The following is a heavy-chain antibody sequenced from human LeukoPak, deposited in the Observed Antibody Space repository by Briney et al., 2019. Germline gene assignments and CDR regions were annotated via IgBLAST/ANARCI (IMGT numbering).Heavy chain of an antibody. J-gene: IGHJ6*02. Sequence: ASVKLSCKASGYTFTSYGISWVRQAPGQGLESMGWISAYNGNTNNEQKLQGRVTMTTDTSTSTSYMELRSLRSDDTAVYYCARREGATRYYYYYGMDVWGQGTTVTVSS. CDR1: GYTFTSYG. CDR3: ARREGATRYYYYYGMDV. D-gene: IGHD1-26*01. CDR2: ISAYNGNT. V-gene: IGHV1-18*01.